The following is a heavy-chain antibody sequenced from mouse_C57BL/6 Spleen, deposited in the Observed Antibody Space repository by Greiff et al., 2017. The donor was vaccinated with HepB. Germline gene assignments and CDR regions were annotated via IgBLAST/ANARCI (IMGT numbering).Heavy chain of an antibody. J-gene: IGHJ2*01. CDR1: GYTFTSYT. CDR3: ASLYYGSLDY. CDR2: INPSSGYT. V-gene: IGHV1-4*01. D-gene: IGHD1-1*01. Sequence: VQLQQSGAELARPGASVKMSCKASGYTFTSYTMHWVKQRPGQGLEWIGYINPSSGYTKYNQKFKDKATLTADKSSSTAYMQLSSLTSEDSAVYYCASLYYGSLDYWGQGTTLTVSS.